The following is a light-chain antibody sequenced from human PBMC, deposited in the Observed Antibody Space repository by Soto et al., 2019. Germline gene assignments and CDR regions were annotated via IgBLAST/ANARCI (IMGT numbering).Light chain of an antibody. Sequence: DVVMTQSPLSLPVTLGQPASISCRSSQSLVYSNGITYLNWFQQRPGQSPRRLIFQVSHRDSGVPDRFSGSGSDTDFTLRISRVEAEDVGVYYCMQGTHWPPFTFGQGTKLEIE. CDR1: QSLVYSNGITY. J-gene: IGKJ2*01. CDR3: MQGTHWPPFT. CDR2: QVS. V-gene: IGKV2-30*01.